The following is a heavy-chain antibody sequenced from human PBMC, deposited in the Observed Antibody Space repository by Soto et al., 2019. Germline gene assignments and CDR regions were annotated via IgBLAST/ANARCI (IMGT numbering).Heavy chain of an antibody. CDR2: IYYSGST. CDR3: ARRRDCSGGSCYGRVNWFDP. J-gene: IGHJ5*02. D-gene: IGHD2-15*01. CDR1: GGSISSSSYY. V-gene: IGHV4-39*01. Sequence: QLQLQESGPGLVKPSETLSLTCTVSGGSISSSSYYWGWIRQPPGKGLEWIGSIYYSGSTYYNPSLKSRVTISVDTSKNQFSLKLSSVTAADTAVYYCARRRDCSGGSCYGRVNWFDPWGQGTLVTVSS.